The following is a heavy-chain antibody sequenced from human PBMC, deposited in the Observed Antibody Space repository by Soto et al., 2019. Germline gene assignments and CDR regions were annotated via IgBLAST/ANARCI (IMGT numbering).Heavy chain of an antibody. CDR3: AHRRNNWNDKGLAFDY. V-gene: IGHV2-5*02. Sequence: QITLKESGPTLVKPTQTLTLTCTFSGFSLSTSGVGVGWIRQPPGKALEWLALIYWDDDKRYSPSLKSRLTITXXTXKXXVVLTMTNMDPVDTATYYCAHRRNNWNDKGLAFDYWGQGTLVTVSS. J-gene: IGHJ4*02. CDR2: IYWDDDK. CDR1: GFSLSTSGVG. D-gene: IGHD1-20*01.